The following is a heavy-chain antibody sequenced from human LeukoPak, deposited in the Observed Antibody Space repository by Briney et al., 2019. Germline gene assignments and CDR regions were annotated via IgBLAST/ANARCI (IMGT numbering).Heavy chain of an antibody. CDR2: ISAYNGDT. V-gene: IGHV1-18*01. D-gene: IGHD3-10*01. CDR3: ARDTFGELYKWFDP. J-gene: IGHJ5*02. CDR1: GYTFTSYG. Sequence: GASVKVSCKASGYTFTSYGISWVRQAPGQGLEWMGWISAYNGDTNYAQKFQGRVSMTTDTSTSTAYMELRSLRSDDTAVYYCARDTFGELYKWFDPWGQGTLVTVSS.